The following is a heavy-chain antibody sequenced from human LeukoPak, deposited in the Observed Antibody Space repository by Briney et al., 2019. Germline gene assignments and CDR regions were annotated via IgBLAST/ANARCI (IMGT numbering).Heavy chain of an antibody. D-gene: IGHD1-20*01. CDR2: IYYSGST. CDR1: GGSVSSNNW. CDR3: ARTVTGTSDY. Sequence: SETLSLTCGVSGGSVSSNNWWSWVRQHPGKGLEWIGYIYYSGSTYYNPSLKSRVTISVDTSKNQFSLKLSSVTAADTAVYYCARTVTGTSDYWGQGTLVTVSS. J-gene: IGHJ4*02. V-gene: IGHV4-31*11.